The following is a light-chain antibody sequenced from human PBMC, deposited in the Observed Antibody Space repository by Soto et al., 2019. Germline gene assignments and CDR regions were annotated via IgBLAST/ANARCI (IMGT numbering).Light chain of an antibody. Sequence: EIVMTQSPATLSVAPGERATLSCRASQSVSSNLAWYQQKPRQAPRLLTYGASPRATGIPARFSGSGSGTEFTLTISSLQSEDFAVYYCQQYNNWPRTFGQGTKVDNK. CDR3: QQYNNWPRT. CDR1: QSVSSN. CDR2: GAS. V-gene: IGKV3-15*01. J-gene: IGKJ1*01.